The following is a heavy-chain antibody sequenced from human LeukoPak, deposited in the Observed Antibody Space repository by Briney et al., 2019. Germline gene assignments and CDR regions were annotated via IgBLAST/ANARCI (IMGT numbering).Heavy chain of an antibody. J-gene: IGHJ6*02. V-gene: IGHV3-7*01. Sequence: PGGSLRLSCAASGFTFSSYWMGWVRQAPGKGLEWVANIKQDGSEKYYVDSVKGRFTISRDNAKNSLYLQMNSLRAEDTAVYYCARELYYYDSSGYLDVWGQGTTVTVSS. CDR3: ARELYYYDSSGYLDV. D-gene: IGHD3-22*01. CDR1: GFTFSSYW. CDR2: IKQDGSEK.